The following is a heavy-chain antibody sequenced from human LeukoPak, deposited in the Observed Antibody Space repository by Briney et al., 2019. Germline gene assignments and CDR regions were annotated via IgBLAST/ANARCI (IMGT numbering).Heavy chain of an antibody. CDR2: ISGDGSSI. Sequence: PGGSLRLSCVASGFTFRNYYMHWVRQVPGKGLVWVSRISGDGSSIFYADSVKGRFTISRDNANNFLYLQMNSLRAEDTALYYCARAYKDRSLAGKKEFFQHWGQGTLVTVSS. V-gene: IGHV3-74*01. CDR1: GFTFRNYY. J-gene: IGHJ1*01. CDR3: ARAYKDRSLAGKKEFFQH. D-gene: IGHD6-19*01.